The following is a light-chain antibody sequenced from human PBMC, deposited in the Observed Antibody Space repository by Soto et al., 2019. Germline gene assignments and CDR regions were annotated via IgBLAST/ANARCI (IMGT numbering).Light chain of an antibody. J-gene: IGKJ4*01. V-gene: IGKV1-27*01. Sequence: DIQMTQSPSTLSASVGDRVTITCRASQSISTCLAWYQQKPGKAPNLLIYAASTLQAGVPSRFSGSGSGTDFTLTISSLQPEDVAAYYCQKYNSAPLTFGGGTKVDIK. CDR3: QKYNSAPLT. CDR1: QSISTC. CDR2: AAS.